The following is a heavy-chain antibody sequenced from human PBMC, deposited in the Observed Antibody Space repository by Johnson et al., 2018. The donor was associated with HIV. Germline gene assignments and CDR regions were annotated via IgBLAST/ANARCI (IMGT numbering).Heavy chain of an antibody. Sequence: QVQLVESGGGVVQPGRSLRLSCAASGFTFSSYAMHWVRQAPGKGLEWVAFIRYDGSNKYYADSVKGRFTISRDNSKNTLYLQMNSQRAEDTAVYYCATSLYDYDSSGFSCDAFDIWGQGTLVTVSS. V-gene: IGHV3-30*02. J-gene: IGHJ3*02. CDR3: ATSLYDYDSSGFSCDAFDI. CDR2: IRYDGSNK. D-gene: IGHD3-22*01. CDR1: GFTFSSYA.